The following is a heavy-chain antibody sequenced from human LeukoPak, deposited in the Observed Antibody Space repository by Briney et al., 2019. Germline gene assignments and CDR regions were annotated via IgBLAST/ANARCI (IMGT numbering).Heavy chain of an antibody. D-gene: IGHD4-23*01. CDR3: AKGGGAYGGIDY. CDR1: GFTFSSYA. CDR2: IRGSGGST. V-gene: IGHV3-23*01. J-gene: IGHJ4*02. Sequence: GESLRLSCGASGFTFSSYAMSWVRQGPWKGLEWVSGIRGSGGSTYYADSVKGRFIISRDNSKNAVYLQMNSLRAEDSAVYYCAKGGGAYGGIDYWGQGTLVTVSS.